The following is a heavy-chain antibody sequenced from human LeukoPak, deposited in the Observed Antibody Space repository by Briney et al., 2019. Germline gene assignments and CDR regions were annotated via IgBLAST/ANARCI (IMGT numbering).Heavy chain of an antibody. CDR3: ARAPRVVAASLDY. Sequence: GGSLRLSCAASGFTFSSYWMSWVRQAPGKGLEWVANIKQDGSEKYDVDSVKGRFTISRDNAKNSLYLQMNSLRAEDTAVYYCARAPRVVAASLDYWGQGTLVTVSS. CDR2: IKQDGSEK. D-gene: IGHD2-15*01. V-gene: IGHV3-7*01. J-gene: IGHJ4*02. CDR1: GFTFSSYW.